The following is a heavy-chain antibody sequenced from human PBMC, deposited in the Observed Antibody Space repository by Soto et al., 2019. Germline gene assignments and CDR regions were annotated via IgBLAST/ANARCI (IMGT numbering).Heavy chain of an antibody. CDR2: IYYSGST. Sequence: PSETLSLTCTVSGGSISNSSYYWGWIRQPPGKGMEWIGRIYYSGSTYYNPSLKSRVTISVDTSNNQFSLKLSSVTAADSVLFYCARRRIAAAGFPYYFDYWGQGTLVTVCS. V-gene: IGHV4-39*01. CDR3: ARRRIAAAGFPYYFDY. J-gene: IGHJ4*02. CDR1: GGSISNSSYY. D-gene: IGHD6-13*01.